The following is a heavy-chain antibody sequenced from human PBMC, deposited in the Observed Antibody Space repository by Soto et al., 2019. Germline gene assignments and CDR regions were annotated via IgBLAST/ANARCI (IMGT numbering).Heavy chain of an antibody. J-gene: IGHJ4*02. V-gene: IGHV1-18*01. CDR1: GYTFTSYG. D-gene: IGHD2-15*01. CDR3: ARGPPTSCSGGNCYSHYFDY. CDR2: ISAYSGST. Sequence: QVQLVQSGAEVKKPGASVKVSCKASGYTFTSYGISWVRQAPGQGLEWMGWISAYSGSTKYAQKLQARVTMTTDTATNIAYMELRSLRSDDTAIYYCARGPPTSCSGGNCYSHYFDYWGQGTLVTVSS.